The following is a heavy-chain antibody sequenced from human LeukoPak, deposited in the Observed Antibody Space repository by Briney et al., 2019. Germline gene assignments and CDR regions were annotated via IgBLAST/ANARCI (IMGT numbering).Heavy chain of an antibody. Sequence: GGSLRLSCAASGFTFSSYAMSWVRQAPGKGLEWVSVISGSGGSTYYADSVKGRFTISRDNAENSLFLQMNSLRVEDMAVYYCARERYHGSGAPKYDYWGQGTLVTVSS. CDR3: ARERYHGSGAPKYDY. V-gene: IGHV3-23*01. CDR1: GFTFSSYA. J-gene: IGHJ4*02. D-gene: IGHD3-10*01. CDR2: ISGSGGST.